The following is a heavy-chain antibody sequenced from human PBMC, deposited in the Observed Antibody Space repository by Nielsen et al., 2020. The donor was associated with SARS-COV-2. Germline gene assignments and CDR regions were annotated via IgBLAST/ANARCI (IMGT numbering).Heavy chain of an antibody. V-gene: IGHV3-23*01. J-gene: IGHJ3*02. Sequence: GGSLRLSCAASGFSLRSYDMSWVRQAPGKGLEWVSGISGRGHKSFYADSVKGRFTISRDNSKNTVYLQMHSLRAEDTALYYCAKENFESADYGEDAFDIWGQGTLVTVSS. CDR3: AKENFESADYGEDAFDI. CDR2: ISGRGHKS. CDR1: GFSLRSYD. D-gene: IGHD3-3*01.